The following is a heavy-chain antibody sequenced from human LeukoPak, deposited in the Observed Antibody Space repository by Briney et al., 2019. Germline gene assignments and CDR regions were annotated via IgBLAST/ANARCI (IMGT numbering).Heavy chain of an antibody. CDR1: GFTFSSYW. D-gene: IGHD3-3*01. CDR2: IKQDGSEK. V-gene: IGHV3-7*01. J-gene: IGHJ4*02. CDR3: ASYLLRFLEWQRDY. Sequence: GGSLRLSCAASGFTFSSYWMSWVRQAPGKGLEWVANIKQDGSEKYYVDSVKGRFTISRDNAKNSLYLQMNSLRAEDTAVYYCASYLLRFLEWQRDYWGQGTLVTVSS.